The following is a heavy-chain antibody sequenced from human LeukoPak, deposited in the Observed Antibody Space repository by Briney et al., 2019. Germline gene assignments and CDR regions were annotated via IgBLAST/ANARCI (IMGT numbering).Heavy chain of an antibody. Sequence: ASVKVSCKASGYTFTGNYMHWVRQAPGQGLEWMGWINPNSGGTNYAQKFQGRVTMTRDTSIGTAYMELNRLRSDDTAVYYCAGTDYYGSGDKNWFDPWGQGTLVTVSS. CDR1: GYTFTGNY. CDR3: AGTDYYGSGDKNWFDP. D-gene: IGHD3-10*01. CDR2: INPNSGGT. V-gene: IGHV1-2*02. J-gene: IGHJ5*02.